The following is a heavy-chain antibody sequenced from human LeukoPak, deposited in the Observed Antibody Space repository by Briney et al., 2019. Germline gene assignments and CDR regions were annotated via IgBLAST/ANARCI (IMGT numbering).Heavy chain of an antibody. V-gene: IGHV3-30*04. CDR2: ISYDGSNK. Sequence: GRSLRLSCAASGFTFSSYAMHWVRQAPGKGLEWVAVISYDGSNKYYADSVKGRFTISRDNSNNTLYLQMSSLRAEDTAVYYCAKALVPKIHAFDVWGQGTMVTVSS. CDR1: GFTFSSYA. CDR3: AKALVPKIHAFDV. D-gene: IGHD3-10*01. J-gene: IGHJ3*01.